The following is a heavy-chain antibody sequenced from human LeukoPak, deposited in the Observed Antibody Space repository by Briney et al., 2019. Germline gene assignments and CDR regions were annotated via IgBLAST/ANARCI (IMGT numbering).Heavy chain of an antibody. V-gene: IGHV5-10-1*01. D-gene: IGHD2-2*03. CDR3: ARQGGGYCSSTSCLYYFDY. CDR1: GYSFTSYW. J-gene: IGHJ4*02. Sequence: GESLKISCKGSGYSFTSYWISWVRQMPGKGLEWMGRIDPSDSYTNYSPSFQGHVTISADKSISAAYLQWSSLKASDTAMYYCARQGGGYCSSTSCLYYFDYWGQGTLVTVSS. CDR2: IDPSDSYT.